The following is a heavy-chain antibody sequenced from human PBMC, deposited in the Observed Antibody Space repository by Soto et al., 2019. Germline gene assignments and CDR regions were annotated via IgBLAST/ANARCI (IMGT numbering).Heavy chain of an antibody. Sequence: QVQLQESGPGLVKPSQTLSLTCTVSGGAISSGGYYWSWIRQHPGKVLEWIGYIYYSGSTYYNPSLKSRVTISVDTSKNQYSLKLSSVTASDTAVYYCARVTISVAGTVDYWGQGTLVTVSS. V-gene: IGHV4-31*03. CDR3: ARVTISVAGTVDY. J-gene: IGHJ4*02. CDR1: GGAISSGGYY. D-gene: IGHD6-19*01. CDR2: IYYSGST.